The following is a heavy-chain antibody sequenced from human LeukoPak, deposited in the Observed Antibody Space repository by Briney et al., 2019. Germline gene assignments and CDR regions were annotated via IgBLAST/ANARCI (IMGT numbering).Heavy chain of an antibody. V-gene: IGHV3-9*01. CDR2: LTWNSGSI. Sequence: PGGSLRLSCAASGFTIDNYALHWVRQAPGKGLEWVSGLTWNSGSIGYADSAKGRFTISRDNAQNSLYLQMNSLRPEDTAFYYCAKGSDSGYNFFDYWGQETLVTVSS. CDR3: AKGSDSGYNFFDY. J-gene: IGHJ4*02. D-gene: IGHD3-22*01. CDR1: GFTIDNYA.